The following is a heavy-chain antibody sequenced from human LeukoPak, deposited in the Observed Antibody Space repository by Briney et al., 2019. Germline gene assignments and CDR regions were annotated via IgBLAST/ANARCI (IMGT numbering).Heavy chain of an antibody. V-gene: IGHV5-51*01. Sequence: GESLQISCEGSGYTFTTSWIGWVRQLPGKGLEWMGIIYPADSDTRYSPSFQGQVTISADKSINTAYLQWTSLKASDTAMYYCARQLTTLRGFDIWGQGTMVTASS. CDR1: GYTFTTSW. D-gene: IGHD4-11*01. J-gene: IGHJ3*02. CDR2: IYPADSDT. CDR3: ARQLTTLRGFDI.